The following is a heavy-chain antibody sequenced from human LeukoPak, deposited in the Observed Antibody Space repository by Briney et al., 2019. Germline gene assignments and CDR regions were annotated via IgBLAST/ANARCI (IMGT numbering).Heavy chain of an antibody. J-gene: IGHJ4*02. D-gene: IGHD5-18*01. CDR3: ARVPIQLWLGVDY. V-gene: IGHV3-30*04. Sequence: PGGSLRLSCAASGFTFSSYAMHWVRQAPGKGLEWVAVISYDGSNKYYADSVKGRFTISRDNSKNTLYLQMNSLRAEDTAVYYCARVPIQLWLGVDYWGQGTLVTVSS. CDR1: GFTFSSYA. CDR2: ISYDGSNK.